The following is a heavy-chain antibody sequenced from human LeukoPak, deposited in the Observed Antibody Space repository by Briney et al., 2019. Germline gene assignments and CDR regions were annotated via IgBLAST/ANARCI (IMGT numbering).Heavy chain of an antibody. CDR1: GFTFSISA. V-gene: IGHV3-23*01. CDR2: ISYGGYNA. CDR3: ARDIELST. J-gene: IGHJ3*01. Sequence: PGGSLRLSCAASGFTFSISAMSWVRQAPGKGLDWVSLISYGGYNAYYADSVRGRFTISRDNSKDTLYLHMHSLRAEDTAIYYCARDIELSTWGLGTMVTVSS. D-gene: IGHD3-16*02.